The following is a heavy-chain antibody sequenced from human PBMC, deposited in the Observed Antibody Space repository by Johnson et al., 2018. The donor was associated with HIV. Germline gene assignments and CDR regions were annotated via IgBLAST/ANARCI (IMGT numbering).Heavy chain of an antibody. V-gene: IGHV3-30*03. D-gene: IGHD3-3*01. Sequence: QVQLVESGGGLVKPGGSLRLSCAASGFTFSSYGMHWVRQAPGKGLEWVAFISYDGSKKYYADSVKGRFTISRDNAKNTLYVQMNSLRAEDTAVYYCARARIGVRPAGVFDMWGQGTRVTVSS. J-gene: IGHJ3*02. CDR3: ARARIGVRPAGVFDM. CDR1: GFTFSSYG. CDR2: ISYDGSKK.